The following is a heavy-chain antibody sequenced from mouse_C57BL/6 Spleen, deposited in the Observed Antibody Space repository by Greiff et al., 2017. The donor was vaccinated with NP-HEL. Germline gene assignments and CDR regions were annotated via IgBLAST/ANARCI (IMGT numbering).Heavy chain of an antibody. CDR3: VRDRDYYGSPPMDY. CDR1: GFTFNPYA. Sequence: EVKLQESGGGLVQPKGSLKLSCAASGFTFNPYAMHWVPQAPGKGLEWFARLRSTSSNYATYYADSVKDRFTSSRDESQSMLYLQMNNLKTEDTAMYYCVRDRDYYGSPPMDYWGQGTSVTVSS. V-gene: IGHV10-3*01. CDR2: LRSTSSNYAT. D-gene: IGHD1-1*01. J-gene: IGHJ4*01.